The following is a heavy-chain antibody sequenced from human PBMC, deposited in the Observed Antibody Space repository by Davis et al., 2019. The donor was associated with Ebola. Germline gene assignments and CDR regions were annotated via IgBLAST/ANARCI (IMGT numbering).Heavy chain of an antibody. CDR2: ISAYNGNT. V-gene: IGHV1-18*01. J-gene: IGHJ6*02. CDR1: GYTFTSYG. D-gene: IGHD3-3*01. CDR3: ARVMELRARALYYYGMDV. Sequence: ASVKVSCKASGYTFTSYGISWVRQAPGQGLEWMGWISAYNGNTNYAQKLQGRVTMTTDTSTSTAYMELSSLRSDDTAVYYCARVMELRARALYYYGMDVWGQGTTVTVSS.